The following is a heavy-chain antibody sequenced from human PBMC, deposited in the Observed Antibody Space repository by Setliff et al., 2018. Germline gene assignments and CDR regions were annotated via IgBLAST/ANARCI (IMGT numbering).Heavy chain of an antibody. CDR2: TIPVFGTT. J-gene: IGHJ6*03. CDR3: AREGVHTWSSTDYHYYMDV. V-gene: IGHV1-69*05. CDR1: GDTFSSYG. Sequence: KVSCKASGDTFSSYGISWVRQAPGQGLEWMGGTIPVFGTTDYAQKVQGRVTIMTDESTSTAYMELSSLTSEDTAVYYCAREGVHTWSSTDYHYYMDVWGRGTTVTVS. D-gene: IGHD2-21*01.